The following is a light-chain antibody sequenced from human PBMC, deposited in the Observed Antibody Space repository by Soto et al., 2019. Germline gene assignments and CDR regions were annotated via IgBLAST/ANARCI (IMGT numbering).Light chain of an antibody. CDR1: QSVSSSY. J-gene: IGKJ1*01. Sequence: EIVLTQSPGTLSLSPGERATLSCRASQSVSSSYLAWYQQKPGQAPRLLIYGTSSRATGIPDRFSGSGSGTEFTLSISSLQSDDFAVYYCQQYNTWPWTFGQGTKVDIK. CDR3: QQYNTWPWT. CDR2: GTS. V-gene: IGKV3-20*01.